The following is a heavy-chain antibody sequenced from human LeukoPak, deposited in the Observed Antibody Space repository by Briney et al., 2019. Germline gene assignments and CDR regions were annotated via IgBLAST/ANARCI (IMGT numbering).Heavy chain of an antibody. V-gene: IGHV3-23*01. CDR1: GFTFSNYA. J-gene: IGHJ4*02. Sequence: GGSLRLSCEASGFTFSNYAIHWVRQAPGKGLEWVSVVSGSGNDIFYADSVAGRFIISRDNSENKVYLQIHSMRAEDTAIYYCAKDAVDYFDNSGGAFDYWGQGTLVSVSS. CDR2: VSGSGNDI. D-gene: IGHD3-22*01. CDR3: AKDAVDYFDNSGGAFDY.